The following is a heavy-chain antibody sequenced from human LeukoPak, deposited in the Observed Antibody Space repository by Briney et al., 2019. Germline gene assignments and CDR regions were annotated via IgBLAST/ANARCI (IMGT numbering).Heavy chain of an antibody. CDR3: AREEAVAGAIDY. CDR1: GFTFSDYS. J-gene: IGHJ4*02. Sequence: GESLRLSCAASGFTFSDYSMNWVRQAPGKGLEWVANIKQDGSEKYYVDSVKGRFTISRDNAKNSLYLQMNSLRAEDTAVYYCAREEAVAGAIDYWGQGTLVTVSS. D-gene: IGHD6-19*01. V-gene: IGHV3-7*01. CDR2: IKQDGSEK.